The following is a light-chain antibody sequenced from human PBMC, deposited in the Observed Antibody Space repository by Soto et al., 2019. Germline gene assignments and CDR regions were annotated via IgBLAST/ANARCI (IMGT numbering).Light chain of an antibody. CDR3: SSYTTSATLV. CDR2: EVS. J-gene: IGLJ3*02. Sequence: QSALTQPASVSGSPGQSITISCTGTTSDVGLYNYVSWYQHHPGKVPKVMIYEVSNRPSGVSNRFSGSKSGNTASLTISGLQAEDEADYYCSSYTTSATLVFGGGTKLTVL. V-gene: IGLV2-14*01. CDR1: TSDVGLYNY.